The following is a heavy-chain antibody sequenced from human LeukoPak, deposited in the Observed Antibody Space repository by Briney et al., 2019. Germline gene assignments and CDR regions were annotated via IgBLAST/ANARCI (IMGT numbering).Heavy chain of an antibody. V-gene: IGHV1-46*01. CDR2: IKPSGGNT. CDR3: ARGVHVRVYDSNPHYGHY. J-gene: IGHJ4*02. CDR1: GYSFTSYN. D-gene: IGHD3-22*01. Sequence: ASVKVSCKTSGYSFTSYNLHWVRQAPGQRLEWMGIIKPSGGNTNYAQRFQGRVTMTRDMSTSTVYMELSSLRSEDTALYYCARGVHVRVYDSNPHYGHYWGQGTLVTVSS.